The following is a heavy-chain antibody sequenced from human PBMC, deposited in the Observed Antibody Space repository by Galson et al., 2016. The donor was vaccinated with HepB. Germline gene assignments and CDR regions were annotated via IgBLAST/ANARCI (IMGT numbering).Heavy chain of an antibody. CDR1: GFSFDSYS. CDR2: ISSSSYP. J-gene: IGHJ5*02. V-gene: IGHV3-21*01. CDR3: ARDRGGRGDSHP. D-gene: IGHD4-17*01. Sequence: SLRLSCAASGFSFDSYSMNWVRQAPGKGLEWVSSISSSSYPEYADSVKGRFTISRDNADNSLYLQMNSLRVEDTAVYYCARDRGGRGDSHPWGQGTLVTVSS.